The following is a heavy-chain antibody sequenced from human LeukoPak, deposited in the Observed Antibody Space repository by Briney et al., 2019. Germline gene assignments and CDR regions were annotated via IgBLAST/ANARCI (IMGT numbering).Heavy chain of an antibody. CDR3: ARGVGGYGSGVGSFTYYMDV. Sequence: ASVKVSCKASVYTFTSYDINWVRQATGQGLEWMGWMNPNSGNTGYAQKFQGRVTITRNTSISTAYMELSSLRSEDTAVYSCARGVGGYGSGVGSFTYYMDVWGKGTTVSVSS. D-gene: IGHD3-10*01. V-gene: IGHV1-8*03. J-gene: IGHJ6*03. CDR2: MNPNSGNT. CDR1: VYTFTSYD.